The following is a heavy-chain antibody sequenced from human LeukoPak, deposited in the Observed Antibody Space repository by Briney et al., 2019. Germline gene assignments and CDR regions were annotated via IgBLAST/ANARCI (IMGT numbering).Heavy chain of an antibody. V-gene: IGHV2-5*08. CDR1: GGSISSYYW. CDR3: AHRPDDLRRSDDAFDI. D-gene: IGHD3-3*01. CDR2: IYWDDDK. J-gene: IGHJ3*02. Sequence: TLSFTCTVSGGSISSYYWSWIRQPPGKALEWLALIYWDDDKRYSPSLKSRLTITKGTSKNQVVLTMTNMDPVDTATYYCAHRPDDLRRSDDAFDIWGQGTMVTVSS.